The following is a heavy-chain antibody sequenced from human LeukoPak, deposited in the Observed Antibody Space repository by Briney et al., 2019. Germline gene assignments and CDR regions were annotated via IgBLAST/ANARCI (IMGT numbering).Heavy chain of an antibody. CDR1: GYTFTGYY. J-gene: IGHJ4*02. Sequence: ASVNVSCKAPGYTFTGYYMHWVRQAPGQGLEWMGRINPNSGGTNYAQKFQGRVTMTRDTSISTAYMELSRLRSDDTAVYYCAGVLRDRNFDYWGQGTLVTVSS. D-gene: IGHD1-14*01. CDR2: INPNSGGT. CDR3: AGVLRDRNFDY. V-gene: IGHV1-2*06.